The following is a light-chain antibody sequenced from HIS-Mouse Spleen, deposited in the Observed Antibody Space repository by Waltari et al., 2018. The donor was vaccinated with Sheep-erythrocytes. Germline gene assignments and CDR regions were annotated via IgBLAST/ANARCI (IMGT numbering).Light chain of an antibody. Sequence: SYELTQPPSVSVSPGPTASITCSGDTLGDKSACWYQQKPGQSPVLVIYQDSKRPSGIPERFSGSNSGNTATLTISGTQAMDEADYYCQAWDSSTAVVFGGGTKLTVL. V-gene: IGLV3-1*01. J-gene: IGLJ2*01. CDR2: QDS. CDR1: TLGDKS. CDR3: QAWDSSTAVV.